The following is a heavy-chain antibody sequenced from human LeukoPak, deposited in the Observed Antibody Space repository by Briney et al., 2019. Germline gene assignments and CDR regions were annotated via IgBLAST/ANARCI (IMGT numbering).Heavy chain of an antibody. CDR2: ISSSSSYI. D-gene: IGHD3-3*01. CDR3: ARDPQRAVWSYDFWSGYPQDYYYMDV. CDR1: GFTFSTHD. Sequence: MSGGSLRLSCGASGFTFSTHDMNWVRQAPGKGLEWVSSISSSSSYIYYADSVKGRFTISRDNAKNSLYLQMNSLRAEDTAVYYCARDPQRAVWSYDFWSGYPQDYYYMDVWGKGTTVTVSS. J-gene: IGHJ6*03. V-gene: IGHV3-21*01.